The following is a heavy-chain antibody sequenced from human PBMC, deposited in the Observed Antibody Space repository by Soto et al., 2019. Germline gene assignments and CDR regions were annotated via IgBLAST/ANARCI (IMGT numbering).Heavy chain of an antibody. D-gene: IGHD1-7*01. CDR3: ARVEARYNWNYLYPYYYGMDV. V-gene: IGHV4-30-2*01. Sequence: PSETLSLTCAVSGGSISSGGYSWSWIRQPPGKGLEWIGYIYHSGSTYYNPSLKSRVTISVDRSKNQFSLKLSSVTAADTAVYYCARVEARYNWNYLYPYYYGMDVWGQGTTVTVYS. CDR1: GGSISSGGYS. CDR2: IYHSGST. J-gene: IGHJ6*02.